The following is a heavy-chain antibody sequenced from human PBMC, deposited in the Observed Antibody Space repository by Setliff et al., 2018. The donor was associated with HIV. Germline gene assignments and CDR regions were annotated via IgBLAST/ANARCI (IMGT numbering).Heavy chain of an antibody. V-gene: IGHV1-58*01. D-gene: IGHD2-2*01. CDR3: AAAVSFCDSTSCSHYFDY. CDR1: GFTFSNSA. J-gene: IGHJ4*02. Sequence: ASVKVSCKASGFTFSNSAVLWVRQAREQRPEWIGWIVVGSGNTNYAQMFYERVTITRDMSTSTAYMELSSLRSEDTAMYYCAAAVSFCDSTSCSHYFDYWGPGTLVTVSS. CDR2: IVVGSGNT.